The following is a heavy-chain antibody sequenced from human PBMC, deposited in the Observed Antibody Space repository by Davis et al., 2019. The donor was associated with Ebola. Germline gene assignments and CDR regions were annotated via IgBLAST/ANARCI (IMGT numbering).Heavy chain of an antibody. CDR1: GGSISSSSYY. CDR3: ATTTSAIAAHRVQTYYYGMDV. D-gene: IGHD6-6*01. CDR2: IYYSGST. V-gene: IGHV4-39*01. Sequence: SETLSLTCTVSGGSISSSSYYWGWIRQPPGKGLEWIGSIYYSGSTYYNPSLKSRVTISVDTSKNQFSLRLSSVTAADTAVYYCATTTSAIAAHRVQTYYYGMDVWGQGTTVTVSS. J-gene: IGHJ6*02.